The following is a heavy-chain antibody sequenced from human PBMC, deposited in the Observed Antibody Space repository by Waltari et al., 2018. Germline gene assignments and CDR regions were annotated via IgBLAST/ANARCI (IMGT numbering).Heavy chain of an antibody. V-gene: IGHV1-2*02. CDR1: GYTFTDYY. CDR2: IIPDSGST. D-gene: IGHD6-13*01. CDR3: VCRIAETYFDY. J-gene: IGHJ4*02. Sequence: QVQLVQSGAEVKKPGASVRVSCKDPGYTFTDYYIQWVRQAPGHGLEWMGWIIPDSGSTTYAQKFQGRVTMTRDTSISTAYMELSRLRSDDTAVYYCVCRIAETYFDYWGQGTLVTVSS.